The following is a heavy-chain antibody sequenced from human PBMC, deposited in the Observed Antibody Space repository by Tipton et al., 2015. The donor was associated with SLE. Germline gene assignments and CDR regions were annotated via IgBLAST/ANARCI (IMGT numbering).Heavy chain of an antibody. Sequence: SLRLSCVASGFAFSSSWVSWVRQAPGKGLEWVANIKQDGSEKYYVDSVKGRFTISRDNAKNSLSLQMNSLRAEDTAVYYCAKDPGIGYDSSGYYYNAFDIWGQGTMVTVSS. CDR2: IKQDGSEK. J-gene: IGHJ3*02. D-gene: IGHD3-22*01. CDR1: GFAFSSSW. CDR3: AKDPGIGYDSSGYYYNAFDI. V-gene: IGHV3-7*03.